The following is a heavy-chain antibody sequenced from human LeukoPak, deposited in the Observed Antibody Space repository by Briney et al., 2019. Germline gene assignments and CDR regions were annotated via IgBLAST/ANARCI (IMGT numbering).Heavy chain of an antibody. J-gene: IGHJ4*02. CDR3: AKDMAFYDSMGGFDY. D-gene: IGHD2/OR15-2a*01. CDR1: GFTFDDYA. V-gene: IGHV3-9*01. CDR2: ISRNSGSI. Sequence: GRSLRLSCAASGFTFDDYAMHWVRQAPGKGLEWVSGISRNSGSIGYADSVKGRFTISRDNAKNSLYLQMNSLRAEDTALYYCAKDMAFYDSMGGFDYWGQGTLVTVSS.